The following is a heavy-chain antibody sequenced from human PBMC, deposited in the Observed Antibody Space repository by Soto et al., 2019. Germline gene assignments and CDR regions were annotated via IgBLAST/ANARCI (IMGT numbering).Heavy chain of an antibody. CDR3: AKGDSGSPSYGMDV. CDR2: ISSTTNYI. D-gene: IGHD6-6*01. J-gene: IGHJ6*02. CDR1: GFTFSRYS. Sequence: PGGSLRLSCAASGFTFSRYSMNWVRRAPGKGLEWVSSISSTTNYIYYADSMKGRFTVSRDNAKNSVYLDMNSLSAEDTAVYYCAKGDSGSPSYGMDVWGQGTTVTVSS. V-gene: IGHV3-21*01.